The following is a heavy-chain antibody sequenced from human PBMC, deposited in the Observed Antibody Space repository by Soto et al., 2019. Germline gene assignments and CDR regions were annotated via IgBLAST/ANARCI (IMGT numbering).Heavy chain of an antibody. J-gene: IGHJ5*02. V-gene: IGHV4-30-4*01. CDR2: IYYSGST. Sequence: QVQLQESGPGLVKPSQTLSLTCTVSGGSISSGDYYWSWIRQPPGKGLEWIGYIYYSGSTYYNPSLKSRVTISVDTSKNQFSLKLSSVTAADTAVYYCARGTTYYYGSGPVGRFDPWGQGTLVTVSS. D-gene: IGHD3-10*01. CDR3: ARGTTYYYGSGPVGRFDP. CDR1: GGSISSGDYY.